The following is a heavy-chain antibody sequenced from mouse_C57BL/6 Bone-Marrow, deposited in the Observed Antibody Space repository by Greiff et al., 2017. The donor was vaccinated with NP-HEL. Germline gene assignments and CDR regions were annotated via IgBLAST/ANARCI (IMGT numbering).Heavy chain of an antibody. Sequence: EVMLVESGGGLVKPGGSLKLSCAASGFTFSSYAMSWVRQTPEKRLEWVATISDGGSYTYYPDNVKGRFTISRDNAKNNLYLQMSHLKSEDTAMYYCARGAYRRFAYWGQGTLVTVSA. CDR2: ISDGGSYT. J-gene: IGHJ3*01. V-gene: IGHV5-4*03. CDR3: ARGAYRRFAY. CDR1: GFTFSSYA. D-gene: IGHD2-10*01.